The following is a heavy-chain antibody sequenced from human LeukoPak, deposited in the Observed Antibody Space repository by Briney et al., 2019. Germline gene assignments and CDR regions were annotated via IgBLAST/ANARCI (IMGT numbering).Heavy chain of an antibody. CDR2: IYYSGST. D-gene: IGHD3-22*01. V-gene: IGHV4-59*01. CDR3: ARGADSSGYYSIFYFDY. CDR1: GGSISSYY. Sequence: SETLSLTCTVSGGSISSYYWNWIRQPPGKGLEWIGYIYYSGSTNYNPSLKSRVTISVDTSKNQFSLKLSSVTAADTAVYYCARGADSSGYYSIFYFDYWGQGTLVTVPS. J-gene: IGHJ4*02.